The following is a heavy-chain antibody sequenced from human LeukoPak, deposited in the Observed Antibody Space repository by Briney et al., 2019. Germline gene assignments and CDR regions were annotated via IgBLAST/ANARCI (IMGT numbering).Heavy chain of an antibody. J-gene: IGHJ2*01. CDR3: ARAILTASGSVWYFDL. V-gene: IGHV4-31*03. Sequence: PSETLSLTCTVSGGSISSGRYWRSWIRQHPGKGLEWIGYVYYSGSTYYSPSLRSRLSISVDTSKNQFSLNRSSVTAADTAVYYCARAILTASGSVWYFDLWGRGTLVTVSS. CDR1: GGSISSGRYW. D-gene: IGHD3-3*01. CDR2: VYYSGST.